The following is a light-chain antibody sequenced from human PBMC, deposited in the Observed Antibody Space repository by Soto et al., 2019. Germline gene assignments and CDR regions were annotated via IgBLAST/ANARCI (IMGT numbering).Light chain of an antibody. CDR1: QSIGST. V-gene: IGKV3-15*01. CDR3: QQYNNWPFA. J-gene: IGKJ3*01. Sequence: EIVMTQSPATLSVSPGERATLSCRASQSIGSTLAWYQQTPGQAPRLLIYDSSTRATGIPLRFSGSGSGTEFTLTINSLQSEDFTVYYCQQYNNWPFAFGPGTKVEIK. CDR2: DSS.